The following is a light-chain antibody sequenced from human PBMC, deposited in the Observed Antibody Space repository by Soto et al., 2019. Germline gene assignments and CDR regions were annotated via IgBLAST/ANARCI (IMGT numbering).Light chain of an antibody. Sequence: QSALTQPASVSGSPGQSITISCTGTSNDIGANNYVTWYQHHPGKAPKILIYEAANRPSGVSDRFSGSKSANTASLTISRLQAEDEAVYFCTSYTSTSTLVFGGGTMLTGL. J-gene: IGLJ2*01. V-gene: IGLV2-14*01. CDR3: TSYTSTSTLV. CDR1: SNDIGANNY. CDR2: EAA.